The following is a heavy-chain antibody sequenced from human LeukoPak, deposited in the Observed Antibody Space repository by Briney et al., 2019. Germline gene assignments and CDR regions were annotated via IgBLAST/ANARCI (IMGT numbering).Heavy chain of an antibody. V-gene: IGHV3-48*03. Sequence: GGSLRLSCAASGFTFSSYEMNWVRQAPGRGLEWVSYVSSSGSTIYYADSVKGRFTISRDNAKNSLYLQMNSLRAGDTAVYYCAELGITMIGGVWGKGTTVTISS. CDR3: AELGITMIGGV. D-gene: IGHD3-10*02. J-gene: IGHJ6*04. CDR2: VSSSGSTI. CDR1: GFTFSSYE.